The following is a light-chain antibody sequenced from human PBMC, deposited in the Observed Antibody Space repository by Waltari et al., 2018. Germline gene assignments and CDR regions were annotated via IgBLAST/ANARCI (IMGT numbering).Light chain of an antibody. J-gene: IGKJ5*01. CDR1: QSLLHTNGTTY. V-gene: IGKV2D-29*01. CDR2: EVS. CDR3: MQSMQAPIP. Sequence: DIVMTQTPLSLSVTPGQPASISCKSSQSLLHTNGTTYLYWFLQKPGQPPQPLTYEVSNRFSGGPDRCSGSESGTEFTLKISRVEAEDVGVYYCMQSMQAPIPFGQGTRLEI.